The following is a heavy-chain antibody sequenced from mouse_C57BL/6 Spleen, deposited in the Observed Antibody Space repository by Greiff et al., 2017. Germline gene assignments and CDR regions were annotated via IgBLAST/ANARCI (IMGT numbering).Heavy chain of an antibody. V-gene: IGHV1-58*01. CDR2: IYIGNGYT. Sequence: EVQLQESGAELVRPGSSVKMSCKTSGYTFTSYGINWVKQRPGQGLEWIGYIYIGNGYTEYKEKFKGKATLTSDTSSSTAYMQLSSLTAEDSAIYFCANHMVTGQAWFAYWGQGTLVTVSA. CDR3: ANHMVTGQAWFAY. J-gene: IGHJ3*01. D-gene: IGHD2-2*01. CDR1: GYTFTSYG.